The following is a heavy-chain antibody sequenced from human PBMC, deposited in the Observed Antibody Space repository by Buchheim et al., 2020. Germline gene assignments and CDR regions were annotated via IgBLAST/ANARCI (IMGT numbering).Heavy chain of an antibody. J-gene: IGHJ5*02. CDR1: GGSISSGDYY. Sequence: QVQLQESGPGLVKPSQTLSLTCTVSGGSISSGDYYWSWIRQPPGKGLEWIGYIYYGGSTYYNPSLKSRLTISVEPYKNQFSLKLTSVTAADTAVYYCARERVYCSSASCYNLNWFDPWGQGTL. V-gene: IGHV4-30-4*01. CDR2: IYYGGST. D-gene: IGHD2-2*02. CDR3: ARERVYCSSASCYNLNWFDP.